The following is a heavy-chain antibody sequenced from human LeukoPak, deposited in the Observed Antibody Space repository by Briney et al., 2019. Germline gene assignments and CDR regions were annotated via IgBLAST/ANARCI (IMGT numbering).Heavy chain of an antibody. V-gene: IGHV4-4*07. CDR2: IYNSGNT. Sequence: SETLSLTCTVSGGSISSYYWSWIRQPAGKGLEWIGRIYNSGNTNYNPSLKSRVTMSVDTSKNQFSLKLSSVTAADTAVYYCARARAYDRSTLEWFAPWGQGTRVTVPS. CDR3: ARARAYDRSTLEWFAP. D-gene: IGHD3-22*01. J-gene: IGHJ5*02. CDR1: GGSISSYY.